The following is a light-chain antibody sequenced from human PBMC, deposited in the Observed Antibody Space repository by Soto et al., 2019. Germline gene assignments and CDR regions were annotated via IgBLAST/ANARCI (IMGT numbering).Light chain of an antibody. J-gene: IGKJ5*01. CDR1: QSLVHSDGIAY. V-gene: IGKV1-17*01. CDR3: LQHNSYPIT. Sequence: MTQSPLSLPVTLGQPASISCRSNQSLVHSDGIAYFSWYQQKPGKAPKRLIYAASSLQSGVPSRFSGSGSGTEFTLTISSLQPEDFATYYCLQHNSYPITFGQGTRLENK. CDR2: AAS.